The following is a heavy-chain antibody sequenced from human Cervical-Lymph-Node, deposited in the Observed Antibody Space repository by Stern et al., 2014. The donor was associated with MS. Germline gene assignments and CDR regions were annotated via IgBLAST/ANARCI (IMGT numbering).Heavy chain of an antibody. Sequence: VHLVESGPGLVKPSQTLSLTCTVSGGSISSGSDYWSWIRQPVGKGLEWIGRIHPSGTAYYTPSLKSRVTISTETSRNQFSLELNSATAADTAIYYCASGYRIFDYWGQGILVTVSS. CDR1: GGSISSGSDY. CDR2: IHPSGTA. CDR3: ASGYRIFDY. D-gene: IGHD5-18*01. J-gene: IGHJ4*02. V-gene: IGHV4-61*02.